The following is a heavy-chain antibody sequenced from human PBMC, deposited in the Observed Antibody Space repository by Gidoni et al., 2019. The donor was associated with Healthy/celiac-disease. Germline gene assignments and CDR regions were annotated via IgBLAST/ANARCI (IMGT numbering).Heavy chain of an antibody. J-gene: IGHJ4*02. CDR1: GQTSTSKD. D-gene: IGHD3-3*01. CDR3: ARVPAGAITIFGVVGFDY. CDR2: MNPNSGNA. Sequence: QEQPVQAGAGGQKPGASGKVSCTGLGQTSTSKDINWVRQATGQGLEWMGWMNPNSGNAGYAQKFQGRVTMTRNTSISTAYMELSSLRSEDTAVYYCARVPAGAITIFGVVGFDYWGQGTLVTVSS. V-gene: IGHV1-8*01.